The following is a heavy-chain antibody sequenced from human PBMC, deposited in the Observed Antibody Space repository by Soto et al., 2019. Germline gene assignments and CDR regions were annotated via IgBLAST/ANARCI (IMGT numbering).Heavy chain of an antibody. V-gene: IGHV4-31*03. Sequence: QVQLQESGPGLVKPSQTLSLTCTVSGGSISSGGYYWSWIRQHPGKGLEWIGYIYYSGSTYYNPSLKSRVTISVDTSKNQFSLKLSSVTAADTAVYYCARDGETGTMRSYWYFDLWGRGTLVTVSS. CDR2: IYYSGST. CDR3: ARDGETGTMRSYWYFDL. J-gene: IGHJ2*01. D-gene: IGHD1-1*01. CDR1: GGSISSGGYY.